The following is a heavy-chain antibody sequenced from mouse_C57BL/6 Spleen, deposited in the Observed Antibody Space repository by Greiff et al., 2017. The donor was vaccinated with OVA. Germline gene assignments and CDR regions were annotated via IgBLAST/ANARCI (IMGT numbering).Heavy chain of an antibody. J-gene: IGHJ3*01. CDR3: TTQTAQAGAWFAY. V-gene: IGHV14-4*01. D-gene: IGHD3-2*02. CDR1: GFNIKDDY. Sequence: VQLQQSGAELVRPGASVKLSCTASGFNIKDDYMHWVKQRPEQGLEWIGWIDPENGDTEYASKFQGKATITADTSSNTAYLQLSSLTSEDTAVYYCTTQTAQAGAWFAYWGQGTLVTVSA. CDR2: IDPENGDT.